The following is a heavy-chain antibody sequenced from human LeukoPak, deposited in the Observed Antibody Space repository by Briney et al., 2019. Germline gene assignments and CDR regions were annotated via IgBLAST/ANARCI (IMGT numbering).Heavy chain of an antibody. V-gene: IGHV4-61*01. CDR3: ARDWGGNSYGYFDY. J-gene: IGHJ4*02. D-gene: IGHD5-18*01. Sequence: SGTLSLTCAVSGGSVSSGSHYWSWIRQPPGKGLEWIGYIYYSGSTNYNPSLKSRVTISVDTSKNQFSLKLSSVTAADTAVYYCARDWGGNSYGYFDYWGQGTLVTVSS. CDR2: IYYSGST. CDR1: GGSVSSGSHY.